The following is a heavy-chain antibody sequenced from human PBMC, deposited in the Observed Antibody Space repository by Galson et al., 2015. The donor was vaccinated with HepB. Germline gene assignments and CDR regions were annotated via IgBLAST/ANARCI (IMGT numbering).Heavy chain of an antibody. CDR1: GFTFSNYW. Sequence: SLRLSCAASGFTFSNYWMYWVRQAPGKGLEWVAKIKTDGSEKYSVDSVEGRFTVSRDNAETSLYLKMNSLRVEDAAVCYCARDKDGGWAVDRWGRGTLVTVSS. V-gene: IGHV3-7*03. CDR3: ARDKDGGWAVDR. D-gene: IGHD1-26*01. J-gene: IGHJ2*01. CDR2: IKTDGSEK.